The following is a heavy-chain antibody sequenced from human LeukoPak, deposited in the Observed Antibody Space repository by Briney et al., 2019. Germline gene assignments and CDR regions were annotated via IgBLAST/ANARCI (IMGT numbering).Heavy chain of an antibody. V-gene: IGHV3-23*01. D-gene: IGHD6-13*01. J-gene: IGHJ3*02. CDR3: ARDWPSEWQQLPDFDAVDI. Sequence: RESLRLSCAASGFTFSSYAMSWVRQPPGKGLEWVSTCRGSGGSTYYADSVKGRFTISRDNSKNTLYLQMNSLRAEDTAVYYCARDWPSEWQQLPDFDAVDIWGQGTIVTVSA. CDR2: CRGSGGST. CDR1: GFTFSSYA.